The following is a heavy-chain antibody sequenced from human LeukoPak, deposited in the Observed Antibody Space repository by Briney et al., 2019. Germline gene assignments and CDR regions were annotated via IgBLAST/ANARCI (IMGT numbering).Heavy chain of an antibody. J-gene: IGHJ6*03. V-gene: IGHV1-46*01. D-gene: IGHD3-16*01. CDR3: ARDGGVAEDYYYYYMDV. CDR2: INPSGGST. CDR1: GYTFTSYY. Sequence: ASVKVSCKASGYTFTSYYMHWVRQAPGQGLEWMGIINPSGGSTSYAQKFQGRVTMTRDMSTSTVYMELSSLRSEDTAVYYCARDGGVAEDYYYYYMDVWGKGTTVTVSS.